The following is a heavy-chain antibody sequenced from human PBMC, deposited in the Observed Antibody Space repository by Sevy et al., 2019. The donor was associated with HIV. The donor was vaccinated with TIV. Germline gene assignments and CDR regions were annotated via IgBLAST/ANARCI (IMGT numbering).Heavy chain of an antibody. Sequence: SETLSLTCTVSGGSISSSSYYRGWIRQPPGKGLEWIGSIYYSGSTYYNPSLKSRVTISVDTSKNQFSLKLSSVTAADTAVYYCASSTLMTTVTSFWYWGQGTLVTVSS. CDR2: IYYSGST. V-gene: IGHV4-39*01. D-gene: IGHD4-17*01. J-gene: IGHJ4*02. CDR3: ASSTLMTTVTSFWY. CDR1: GGSISSSSYY.